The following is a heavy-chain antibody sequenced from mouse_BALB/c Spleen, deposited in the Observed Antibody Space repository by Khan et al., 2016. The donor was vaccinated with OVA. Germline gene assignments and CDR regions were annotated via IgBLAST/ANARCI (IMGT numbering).Heavy chain of an antibody. Sequence: VQLQESGAELAKPGASVKMSCKASGYTFSTYWIHWVKQRPGQGLEWIGYIIPSSGYTYYNQRFNDKATLTADKSSSTAYMQLSSLTSEDAAVYYCARDRIDYWGQGTTLTVSS. CDR3: ARDRIDY. CDR1: GYTFSTYW. V-gene: IGHV1-7*01. J-gene: IGHJ2*01. CDR2: IIPSSGYT.